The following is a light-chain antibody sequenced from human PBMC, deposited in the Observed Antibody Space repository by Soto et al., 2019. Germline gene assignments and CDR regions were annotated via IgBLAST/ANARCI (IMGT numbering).Light chain of an antibody. CDR2: AAS. J-gene: IGKJ4*01. CDR3: QQSYSNVALT. V-gene: IGKV1-39*01. CDR1: QYISSY. Sequence: DIQMTQSPSSLSACVGDRVTITCRASQYISSYLNWYQQKPGKAPKVLIYAASTLQSGVPSRFSGSGSGTDFTLTISNLQPEDFATYYCQQSYSNVALTFGGGTKVDIK.